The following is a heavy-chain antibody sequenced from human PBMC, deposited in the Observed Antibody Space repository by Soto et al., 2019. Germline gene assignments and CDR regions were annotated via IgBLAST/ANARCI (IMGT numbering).Heavy chain of an antibody. J-gene: IGHJ3*02. D-gene: IGHD5-18*01. CDR3: AKDLGIYSYGSGAFDI. CDR2: ISYDGSNK. V-gene: IGHV3-30*18. Sequence: QVQLVESGGGVVQPGRSLRLSCAASGFTFSSYGMHWVRQAPGKGLEWVAVISYDGSNKYYADSVKGRFTISRDNSKNTLYLQMSSLRAEDTAVYYCAKDLGIYSYGSGAFDIWGQGTMVTVSS. CDR1: GFTFSSYG.